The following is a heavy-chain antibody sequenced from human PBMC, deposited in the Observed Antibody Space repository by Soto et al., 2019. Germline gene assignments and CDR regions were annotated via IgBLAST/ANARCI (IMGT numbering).Heavy chain of an antibody. V-gene: IGHV3-33*01. CDR2: IWYDGSKK. CDR3: ARGLYDSSGYPDY. D-gene: IGHD3-22*01. Sequence: QVQLVESGGGVVQPGRSLRLSCAASGFTFRNYGMHWVRQAPGKGLEWVAVIWYDGSKKYYVDSVKGRFTISRDNSKNPLYLQMDSLRVEDTAIYYCARGLYDSSGYPDYWGQGTLVTVSS. CDR1: GFTFRNYG. J-gene: IGHJ4*02.